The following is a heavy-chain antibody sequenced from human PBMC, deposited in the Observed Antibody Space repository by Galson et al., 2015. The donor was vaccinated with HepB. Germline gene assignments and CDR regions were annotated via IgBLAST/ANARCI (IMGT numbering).Heavy chain of an antibody. CDR1: GFTLNNYG. D-gene: IGHD3-3*01. V-gene: IGHV3-33*08. Sequence: SLRLSCAASGFTLNNYGIHWVRQAPGKGLEWMAVIWYDGSNKFYADSVRGRFTISRDSSKNIVFLHMNSLRAEDSAIYYCARDGERVDVMATETRYFDYWGQGTLVTVSS. J-gene: IGHJ4*02. CDR3: ARDGERVDVMATETRYFDY. CDR2: IWYDGSNK.